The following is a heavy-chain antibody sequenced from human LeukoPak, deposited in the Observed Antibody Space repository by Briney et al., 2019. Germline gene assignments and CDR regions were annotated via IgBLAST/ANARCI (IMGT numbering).Heavy chain of an antibody. CDR1: GYTFTRYD. CDR2: INPSGAGT. CDR3: ARESGLGYFEAALWGAFDI. J-gene: IGHJ3*02. D-gene: IGHD3-9*01. V-gene: IGHV1-46*01. Sequence: ASVKVSCKASGYTFTRYDMHWVRQAPGQGLEWRGIINPSGAGTTYAQNFQGRVTMTRDTSTSTVYMDLSSLRSEDTAVYYCARESGLGYFEAALWGAFDIWGQGTMVTVSS.